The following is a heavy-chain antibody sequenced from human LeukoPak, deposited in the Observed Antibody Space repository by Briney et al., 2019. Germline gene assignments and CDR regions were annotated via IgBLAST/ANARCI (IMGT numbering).Heavy chain of an antibody. Sequence: TSETLSLTCSVSGGSISSYYRSWIRQPPGKGLEWIGYIYYSGSTNYNPSLESRVTMSVDTSKNQFSLKLSSVTAADTAVYYCARDKGISSAIDLWGQGTLVTVSS. J-gene: IGHJ5*02. CDR2: IYYSGST. V-gene: IGHV4-59*01. D-gene: IGHD6-6*01. CDR1: GGSISSYY. CDR3: ARDKGISSAIDL.